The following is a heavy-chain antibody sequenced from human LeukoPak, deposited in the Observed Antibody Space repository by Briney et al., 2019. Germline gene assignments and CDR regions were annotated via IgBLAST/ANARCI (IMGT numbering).Heavy chain of an antibody. CDR2: ISYDESDK. CDR1: GFTFSSYE. CDR3: AKDKYYYGAGSDFDH. D-gene: IGHD3-10*01. J-gene: IGHJ4*02. Sequence: PGGSLRLSCAASGFTFSSYEMNWVRQAPGKGLEWVALISYDESDKYYADSVKGRFTISRDNSKNTLFLQMNSLRAEDTAVYYCAKDKYYYGAGSDFDHWGQGTLVTVSS. V-gene: IGHV3-30*18.